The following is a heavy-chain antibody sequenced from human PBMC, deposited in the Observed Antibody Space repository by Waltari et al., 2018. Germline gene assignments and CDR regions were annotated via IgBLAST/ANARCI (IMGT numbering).Heavy chain of an antibody. D-gene: IGHD2-15*01. Sequence: EVQLLESGGGLVQPGGSLRLSCAASRFTFSSYAMSWVRQAPGKGLKWVSAISGSGGRTYYADSVKGRFTISRDNSKNMLYMQMNSLRAEDTAIYYCAKEKGSIDYFDFWGQGTLVTVSS. J-gene: IGHJ4*02. V-gene: IGHV3-23*01. CDR3: AKEKGSIDYFDF. CDR1: RFTFSSYA. CDR2: ISGSGGRT.